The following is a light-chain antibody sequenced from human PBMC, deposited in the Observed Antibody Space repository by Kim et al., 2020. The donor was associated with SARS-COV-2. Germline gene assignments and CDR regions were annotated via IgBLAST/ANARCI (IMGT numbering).Light chain of an antibody. CDR2: KAS. CDR3: QQYNIYPIT. V-gene: IGKV1-5*03. Sequence: GDRVTITCWASQSISTSLAWYQQKPGKAPKVLIYKASTLESGVPSRFSGSGSGTVFTLTISSLHPDDFATYYCQQYNIYPITFGLGTRLEIK. J-gene: IGKJ5*01. CDR1: QSISTS.